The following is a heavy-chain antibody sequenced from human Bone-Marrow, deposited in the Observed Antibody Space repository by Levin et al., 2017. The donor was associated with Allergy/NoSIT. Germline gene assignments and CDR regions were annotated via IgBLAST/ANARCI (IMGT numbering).Heavy chain of an antibody. CDR3: AGGRSSGWPTYWYFDL. CDR1: GFTVSSNY. D-gene: IGHD6-19*01. J-gene: IGHJ2*01. Sequence: GGSLRLSCAASGFTVSSNYMSWVRQAPGKGLEWVSVIYSGGSTDYADSAKGRFTISRDNSKNTLYLQMNSLRAEDTAVYYGAGGRSSGWPTYWYFDLWGRGTLVTVS. V-gene: IGHV3-53*01. CDR2: IYSGGST.